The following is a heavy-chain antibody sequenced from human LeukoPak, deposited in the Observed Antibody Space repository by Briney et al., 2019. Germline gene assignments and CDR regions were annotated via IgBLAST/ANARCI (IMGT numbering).Heavy chain of an antibody. V-gene: IGHV3-9*01. CDR2: ISWNSGSI. J-gene: IGHJ4*02. D-gene: IGHD4-17*01. CDR3: AKDRGVTTVTTRGFDY. CDR1: GFTFDDYA. Sequence: PGGSLRLSCAASGFTFDDYAMHWVRQAPGKGLEWVSGISWNSGSIGYADSVKGRFTISRDNAKNSLYLQMNSLRAEDTALYYCAKDRGVTTVTTRGFDYWGQGTLVTVSS.